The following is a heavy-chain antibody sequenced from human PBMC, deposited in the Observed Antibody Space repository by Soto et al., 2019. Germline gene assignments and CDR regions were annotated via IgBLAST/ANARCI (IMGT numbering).Heavy chain of an antibody. J-gene: IGHJ6*03. D-gene: IGHD3-16*01. CDR2: INHSGST. V-gene: IGHV4-31*03. CDR3: ARPLGENYYMDV. CDR1: GGSISSGGYY. Sequence: SETLSLTCTVSGGSISSGGYYWSWIRQHPGKGLEWIGEINHSGSTNYNPSLKSRVTISVDTSKNQFSLKLSSVTAADTAVYYCARPLGENYYMDVWGKGTTVTVSS.